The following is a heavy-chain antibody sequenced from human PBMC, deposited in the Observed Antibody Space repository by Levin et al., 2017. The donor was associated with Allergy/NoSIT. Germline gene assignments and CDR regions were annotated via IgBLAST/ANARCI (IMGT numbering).Heavy chain of an antibody. V-gene: IGHV1-2*04. J-gene: IGHJ5*02. D-gene: IGHD6-13*01. CDR3: ARGPQLVRVWWFDP. CDR2: INPNSGGT. Sequence: AASVKVSCKASGYTFTGYYMHWVRQAPGQGLEWMGWINPNSGGTNYAQKFQGWVTMTRDTSISTAYMELSRLRSDDTAVYYCARGPQLVRVWWFDPWGQGTLVTVSS. CDR1: GYTFTGYY.